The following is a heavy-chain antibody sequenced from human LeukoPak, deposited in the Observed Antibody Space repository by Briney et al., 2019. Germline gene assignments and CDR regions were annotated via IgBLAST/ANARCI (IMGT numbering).Heavy chain of an antibody. J-gene: IGHJ1*01. CDR1: GITVSRNH. Sequence: GGSLRLSCAAFGITVSRNHMSWVRQAPGKGLEWVSVIYSGGETYYAESVKGRFTISRDNSKNTLYLQMNSLRDEDTAVYYCARDQCTSASCYSNWGQGTLVTVSS. CDR2: IYSGGET. CDR3: ARDQCTSASCYSN. D-gene: IGHD2-2*02. V-gene: IGHV3-66*02.